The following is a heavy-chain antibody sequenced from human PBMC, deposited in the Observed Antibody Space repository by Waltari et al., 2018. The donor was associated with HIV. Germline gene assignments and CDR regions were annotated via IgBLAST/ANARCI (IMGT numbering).Heavy chain of an antibody. V-gene: IGHV4-61*02. Sequence: QVQLQESGPGLVKTSQTLSLTCTVSGGSINSGSYYWNWIRHPAGKGLEWIGRLYTSGGTNYNPSLKSRVTMTADTSKNQFALRLTSVTASDTAIYYCSRTSTGSDYYYQVDVWGQGTTVTVS. J-gene: IGHJ6*02. D-gene: IGHD2-21*02. CDR2: LYTSGGT. CDR1: GGSINSGSYY. CDR3: SRTSTGSDYYYQVDV.